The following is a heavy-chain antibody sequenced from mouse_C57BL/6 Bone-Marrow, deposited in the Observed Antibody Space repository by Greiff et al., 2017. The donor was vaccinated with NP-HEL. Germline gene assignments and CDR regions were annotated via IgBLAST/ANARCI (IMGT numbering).Heavy chain of an antibody. D-gene: IGHD1-1*01. V-gene: IGHV1-59*01. J-gene: IGHJ1*03. Sequence: QVQLQQPGAELVRPGTSVKLSCKASGYTFTSYWMHWVKQRPGQGLEWIGVIDPSDSYTNYNQKFKGKATLTVDTSSSTAYMQLSSLTSEDSAVYYCARENYYYGTGYCDVWGTGTTVTVSS. CDR2: IDPSDSYT. CDR1: GYTFTSYW. CDR3: ARENYYYGTGYCDV.